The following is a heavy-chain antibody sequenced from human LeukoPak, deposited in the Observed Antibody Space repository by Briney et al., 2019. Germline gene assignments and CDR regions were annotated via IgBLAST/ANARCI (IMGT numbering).Heavy chain of an antibody. CDR3: ARGSDDFWSGYSPSY. D-gene: IGHD3-3*01. CDR1: GYTFTGYY. Sequence: ASVKVSCEASGYTFTGYYMHWVRQAPGQGLEWMGWINPNSGGTNYAQKFQGRVTMTRDTSISTAYMELSRLRSDDTAVYYCARGSDDFWSGYSPSYWGQGTLVTVSS. J-gene: IGHJ4*02. V-gene: IGHV1-2*02. CDR2: INPNSGGT.